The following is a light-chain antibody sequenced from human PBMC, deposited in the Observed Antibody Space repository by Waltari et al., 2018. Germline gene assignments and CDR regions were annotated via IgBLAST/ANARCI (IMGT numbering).Light chain of an antibody. CDR3: KQNGTSLSWP. CDR2: GAS. J-gene: IGKJ1*01. Sequence: EIVLTQSPGTLSLSPGERATLSCRASQSVNSKFLAWYQQKPGQAPRLLIYGASRRATGIPAGFRGSGLGKDFFLTTSRLELEVLAEYYCKQNGTSLSWPFGQGTKVEI. CDR1: QSVNSKF. V-gene: IGKV3-20*01.